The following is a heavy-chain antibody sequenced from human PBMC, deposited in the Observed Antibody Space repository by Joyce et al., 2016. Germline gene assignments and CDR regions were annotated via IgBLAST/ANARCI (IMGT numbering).Heavy chain of an antibody. J-gene: IGHJ4*02. CDR3: ARLAVNYQGNYFEN. CDR1: GASINSDGYY. Sequence: QLHLQESGPGLVKPSETLSLTCSVSGASINSDGYYWVWVRQPPGKGLEWIGSINYKWLTFSPDSVKSRVTLFVDSSKNQFSLRMASLTAADTATYYCARLAVNYQGNYFENWGQGTQVTVSS. V-gene: IGHV4-39*01. CDR2: INYKWLT. D-gene: IGHD4-17*01.